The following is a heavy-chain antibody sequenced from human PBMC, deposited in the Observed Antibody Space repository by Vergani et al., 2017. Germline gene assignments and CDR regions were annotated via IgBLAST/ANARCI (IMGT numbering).Heavy chain of an antibody. Sequence: EVQLVESGGGLVKPGGSLRLSCAASGFTFSSYSMNWVRQAPGKGLEWVSSISSSSSYIYYADSVKDRFTISRDNAKNSLYLQMNSLRAEDTAVYYCAVTTVAGTDYWGQGTLVTVSS. CDR3: AVTTVAGTDY. J-gene: IGHJ4*02. CDR2: ISSSSSYI. D-gene: IGHD6-19*01. CDR1: GFTFSSYS. V-gene: IGHV3-21*01.